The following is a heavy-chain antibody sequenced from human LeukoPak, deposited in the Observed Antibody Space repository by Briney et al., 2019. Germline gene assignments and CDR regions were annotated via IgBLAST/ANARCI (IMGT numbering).Heavy chain of an antibody. Sequence: GGSLRLSCAASGFTFSSCWMSWVRQAPGKGLEWVANIKQDGSEKYYVDSVKGRFTISRDNAKNSLYLQMNSLRAEDTAVYYCARVWGSSDYWGQGTLVTVSS. CDR2: IKQDGSEK. V-gene: IGHV3-7*01. D-gene: IGHD3-16*01. CDR3: ARVWGSSDY. J-gene: IGHJ4*02. CDR1: GFTFSSCW.